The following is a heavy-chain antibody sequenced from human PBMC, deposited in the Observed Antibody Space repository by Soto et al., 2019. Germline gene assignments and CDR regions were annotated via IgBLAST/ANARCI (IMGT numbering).Heavy chain of an antibody. CDR1: GYTFTESG. V-gene: IGHV1-18*01. J-gene: IGHJ6*02. CDR2: ISSYNGDT. CDR3: AREGVSPYYCDLMDV. D-gene: IGHD1-26*01. Sequence: ASGKASSKASGYTFTESGISWGRQAPGQGPEGMGWISSYNGDTNYAQTFQGRVTMTTDTSTSTAYMELRSLRSDDTAVYYCAREGVSPYYCDLMDVRAQGTPVTVSS.